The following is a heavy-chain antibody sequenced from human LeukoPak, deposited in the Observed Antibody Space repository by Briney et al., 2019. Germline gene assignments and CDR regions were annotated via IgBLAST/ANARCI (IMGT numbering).Heavy chain of an antibody. CDR3: ARMTTGHDY. D-gene: IGHD4-17*01. CDR1: GTSFSSYY. V-gene: IGHV4-34*01. Sequence: PSETLSLTCGVSGTSFSSYYWSWIRQPPGKGLEWIGEVNHSGYTNTNPSLKSRVTISVDTSNNQFSLRLSSVTAAGTAVYFCARMTTGHDYWGQGTLVTVSS. J-gene: IGHJ4*02. CDR2: VNHSGYT.